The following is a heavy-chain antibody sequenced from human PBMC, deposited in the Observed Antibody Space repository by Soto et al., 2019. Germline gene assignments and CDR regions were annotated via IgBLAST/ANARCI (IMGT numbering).Heavy chain of an antibody. CDR2: ISAGGTTT. V-gene: IGHV3-23*01. J-gene: IGHJ6*02. CDR3: ARDPPATRHGMDV. CDR1: GFTFDTNG. Sequence: PGGSLRLSCAASGFTFDTNGMTWVRQVPGKGLEWVSAISAGGTTTYYADSVRGRFTISRDNSKNTLYLQMKSLRAEDTAVYYCARDPPATRHGMDVWGQGTTVTVSS.